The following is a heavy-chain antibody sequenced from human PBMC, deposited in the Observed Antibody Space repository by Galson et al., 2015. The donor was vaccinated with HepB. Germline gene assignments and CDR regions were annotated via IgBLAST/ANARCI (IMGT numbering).Heavy chain of an antibody. J-gene: IGHJ4*02. V-gene: IGHV3-30*18. Sequence: SLRLSCAASGFTFSSHGMHWVRQAPGKGLEWVAVISYDGSNKYYADSVKGRFTISRDNSKNTLYLQMNSLRAEDTAVYYCAKDLFGGGGYWGQGTLVTVSS. CDR3: AKDLFGGGGY. CDR1: GFTFSSHG. CDR2: ISYDGSNK. D-gene: IGHD2-21*01.